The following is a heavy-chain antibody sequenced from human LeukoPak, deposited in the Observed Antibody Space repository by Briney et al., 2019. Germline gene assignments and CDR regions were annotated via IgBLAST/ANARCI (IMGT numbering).Heavy chain of an antibody. Sequence: GGSLRLSCAASGFTFSSYAMSWVRQAPGKGLEWVSAISGSGGSTYYADSVKGRFTISRDNSKNTLYPQMNSLRAEDTAVYYCAKDGYNWNYPIGWWGQGTLVTVSS. J-gene: IGHJ4*02. CDR3: AKDGYNWNYPIGW. V-gene: IGHV3-23*01. CDR1: GFTFSSYA. D-gene: IGHD1-7*01. CDR2: ISGSGGST.